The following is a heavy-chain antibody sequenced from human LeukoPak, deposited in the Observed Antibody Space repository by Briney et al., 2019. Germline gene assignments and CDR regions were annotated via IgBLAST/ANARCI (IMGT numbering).Heavy chain of an antibody. D-gene: IGHD2-15*01. Sequence: TGGSLRLSCAASGFTFSTYSMNWVRQAPGKGLEWVSSISSDSIHIFYADSVRGRFTISRDNGRNSLFLQMNSLRADDTAVYYCARAVWGEYCPGGSCLPADSWGQGTLVTVSS. CDR3: ARAVWGEYCPGGSCLPADS. CDR1: GFTFSTYS. J-gene: IGHJ4*02. V-gene: IGHV3-21*01. CDR2: ISSDSIHI.